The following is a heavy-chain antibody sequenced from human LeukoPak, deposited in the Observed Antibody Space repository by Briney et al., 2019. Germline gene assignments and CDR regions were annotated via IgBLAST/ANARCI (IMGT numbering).Heavy chain of an antibody. D-gene: IGHD5-24*01. CDR2: ISSSGNNA. J-gene: IGHJ3*01. CDR1: GFTFRGAA. CDR3: AKDIQLST. Sequence: PGGSLRLSCAVSGFTFRGAATTWVRQAPGKGLEWVSLISSSGNNAYYADSVKGRFTISRDNSKNTLSLQMNSLRVEDTAIYYCAKDIQLSTWGLGTRVTVSS. V-gene: IGHV3-23*01.